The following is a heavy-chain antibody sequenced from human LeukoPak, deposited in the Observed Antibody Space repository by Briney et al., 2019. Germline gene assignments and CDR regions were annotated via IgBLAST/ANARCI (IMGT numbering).Heavy chain of an antibody. CDR2: ISSSSSYI. D-gene: IGHD3-16*01. CDR3: ASGGSGKIFDYYYGMDV. Sequence: GGSLRLSCAASGFTFSSYSMNWVRQAPGKGLEWVSSISSSSSYIYYADSVKGRFTISRDNAKNSLYLQMNSQRAEDTAVYYCASGGSGKIFDYYYGMDVWGQGTTVTVSS. CDR1: GFTFSSYS. V-gene: IGHV3-21*01. J-gene: IGHJ6*02.